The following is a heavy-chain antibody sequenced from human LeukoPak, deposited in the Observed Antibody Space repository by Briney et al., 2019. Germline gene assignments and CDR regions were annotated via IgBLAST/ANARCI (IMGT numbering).Heavy chain of an antibody. D-gene: IGHD6-13*01. V-gene: IGHV4-59*01. CDR2: IYYSGST. Sequence: SDTLSLTCTVSGGSISSYYCGWIRQPRGKGLEWIGYIYYSGSTNYNPSLKSRVTISVDTSKNQFSLKLSSVTAADTAVYYCARGGGPIAAASNWFDPWGQGTLVTVSS. CDR3: ARGGGPIAAASNWFDP. CDR1: GGSISSYY. J-gene: IGHJ5*02.